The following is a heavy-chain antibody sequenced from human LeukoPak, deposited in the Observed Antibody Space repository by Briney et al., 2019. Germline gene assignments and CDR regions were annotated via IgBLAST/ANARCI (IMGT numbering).Heavy chain of an antibody. CDR3: ARGLAAPDY. J-gene: IGHJ4*02. CDR2: IKKDGSEK. Sequence: QPGGSLRLSCAASEFTFNRYWMSWVRQAPGKGLEWVANIKKDGSEKYYVDSVKGRFTISRDNAKNSVHLQMNNLRAEDTAVYYCARGLAAPDYWGQGTLVTVSS. V-gene: IGHV3-7*03. CDR1: EFTFNRYW. D-gene: IGHD6-13*01.